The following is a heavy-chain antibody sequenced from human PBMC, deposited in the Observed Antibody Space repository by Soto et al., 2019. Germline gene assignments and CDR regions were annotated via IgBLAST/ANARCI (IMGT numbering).Heavy chain of an antibody. CDR3: ARVGSSSGWYYFDY. CDR1: GGTFSSYA. V-gene: IGHV1-69*06. J-gene: IGHJ4*02. Sequence: SVKVSCKASGGTFSSYAISWVRQAPGQGLEWMGGINPIFGTTNYAQKFQGRVTITADKSTSTAYMELSRLRSDDTAVYYCARVGSSSGWYYFDYWGQGTLVTVSS. D-gene: IGHD6-19*01. CDR2: INPIFGTT.